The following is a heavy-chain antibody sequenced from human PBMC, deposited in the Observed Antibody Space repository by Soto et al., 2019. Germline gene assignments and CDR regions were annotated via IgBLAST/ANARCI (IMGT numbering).Heavy chain of an antibody. J-gene: IGHJ4*02. CDR2: ITNSAYT. D-gene: IGHD2-8*01. Sequence: PGGSLRLSCAASGFTFSSYDMSWVRQAPGRGLEWVSSITNSAYTSYADSVKGRFTISRDNAKNSLYLQMNSLRAEDTAVYYCGLYDALFFDFWGQGALVTVSS. V-gene: IGHV3-21*01. CDR3: GLYDALFFDF. CDR1: GFTFSSYD.